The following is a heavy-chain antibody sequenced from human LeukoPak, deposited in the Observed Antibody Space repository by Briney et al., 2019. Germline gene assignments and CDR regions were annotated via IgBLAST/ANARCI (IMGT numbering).Heavy chain of an antibody. V-gene: IGHV3-7*01. CDR3: ARGASGSVVALDQ. D-gene: IGHD2-15*01. J-gene: IGHJ4*02. CDR2: IKQDGSER. Sequence: GGSLRLSCEASGFTFSSYWMGWVRQAPGKGLEWVANIKQDGSERYYVDSVKGRFTMSRDNAKNSLFLQMNSLRAEDTAVYYCARGASGSVVALDQWGQGTLVTVSS. CDR1: GFTFSSYW.